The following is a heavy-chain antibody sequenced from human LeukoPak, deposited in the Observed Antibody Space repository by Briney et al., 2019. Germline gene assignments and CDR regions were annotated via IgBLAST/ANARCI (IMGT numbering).Heavy chain of an antibody. J-gene: IGHJ4*02. D-gene: IGHD3-22*01. Sequence: SETLSLTCAVYGGSFSGYYWSWIRRPPGEGLEWIGEINHSGSTNYNPSLKSRVTISVDTSKKQFSLKLSSVTAADTAVYYCVTYYFDSSGPKKNYWGQGTLVTVSS. V-gene: IGHV4-34*01. CDR3: VTYYFDSSGPKKNY. CDR1: GGSFSGYY. CDR2: INHSGST.